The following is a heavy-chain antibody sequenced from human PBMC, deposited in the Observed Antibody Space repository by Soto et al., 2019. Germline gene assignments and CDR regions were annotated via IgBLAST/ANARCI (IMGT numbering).Heavy chain of an antibody. CDR3: ARSPPLRECPGGDCSHFDY. Sequence: QVQLVQSGAGVLKPGASVKVSCEASGYRFTAYYMHWVRQAPGQGLEWMAIINPSSGVANYAQRFQGRFTMTRDTSTSTVYMELSRLRSEDTAVYYCARSPPLRECPGGDCSHFDYWGQGTLVTVS. J-gene: IGHJ4*02. CDR2: INPSSGVA. D-gene: IGHD2-21*02. CDR1: GYRFTAYY. V-gene: IGHV1-46*01.